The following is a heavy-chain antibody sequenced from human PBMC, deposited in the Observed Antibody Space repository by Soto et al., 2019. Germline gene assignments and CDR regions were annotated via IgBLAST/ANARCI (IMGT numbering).Heavy chain of an antibody. CDR2: ISGSGGST. D-gene: IGHD3-16*02. CDR1: GFTFSSYA. J-gene: IGHJ4*02. CDR3: ASSPFWGSYRWYFDY. V-gene: IGHV3-23*01. Sequence: PGGSLRLSRAVSGFTFSSYAMSWVRQTPGKGLEWVSGISGSGGSTYYEDSVKGRFTISRDNSKNTLYLQMNSLRAEDTAVYYCASSPFWGSYRWYFDYWGQGTLVTVSS.